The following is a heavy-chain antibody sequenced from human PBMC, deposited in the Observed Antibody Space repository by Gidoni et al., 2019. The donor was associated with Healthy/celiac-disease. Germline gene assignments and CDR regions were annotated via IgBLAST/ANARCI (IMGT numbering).Heavy chain of an antibody. J-gene: IGHJ5*02. Sequence: QVQLVQSGAEVKKPGASVKVSCKASGYTFPSYGISWVRQAPGQGLEWMGWNSAYNGNTNYAQKLQGRVTMTTDTSTSTAYMELRSLRSDDTAVYYGARRRVYCSSTSPPIAARPEGFDPWCQGTLVTVSS. V-gene: IGHV1-18*01. CDR2: NSAYNGNT. D-gene: IGHD2-2*01. CDR1: GYTFPSYG. CDR3: ARRRVYCSSTSPPIAARPEGFDP.